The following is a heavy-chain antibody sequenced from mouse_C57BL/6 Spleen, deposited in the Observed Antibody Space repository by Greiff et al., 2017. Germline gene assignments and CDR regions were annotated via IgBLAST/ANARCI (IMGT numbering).Heavy chain of an antibody. CDR3: ARGDDCFAY. CDR1: GYTFTSYW. Sequence: QVQLKQPGAELVKPGASVKLSCKASGYTFTSYWMPWVQQRPGRGLEWIGRIDPNSGGTKYNEKFKSKATLTVDKPSSPAYMQLSSLTSEDSAVYYCARGDDCFAYWGQGTLVTVSA. D-gene: IGHD2-4*01. CDR2: IDPNSGGT. J-gene: IGHJ3*01. V-gene: IGHV1-72*01.